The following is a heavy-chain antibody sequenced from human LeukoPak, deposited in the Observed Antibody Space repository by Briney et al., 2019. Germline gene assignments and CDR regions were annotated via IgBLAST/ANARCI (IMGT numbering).Heavy chain of an antibody. J-gene: IGHJ4*02. CDR2: IYYSGST. CDR3: ARLRRIAAAGGGFFDY. V-gene: IGHV4-39*07. D-gene: IGHD6-13*01. Sequence: SETLSLTCTVSGGSISSSSYYWGWIRQPPGKGLEWIGSIYYSGSTYYNPSLKSRVTISVDTSKNQFSLKLSSVTAADTAVYYCARLRRIAAAGGGFFDYWGQGTLVTVSS. CDR1: GGSISSSSYY.